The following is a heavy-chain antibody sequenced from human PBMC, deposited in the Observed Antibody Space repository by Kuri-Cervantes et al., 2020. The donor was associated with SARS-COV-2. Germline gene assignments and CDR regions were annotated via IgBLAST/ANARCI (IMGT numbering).Heavy chain of an antibody. V-gene: IGHV1-46*01. J-gene: IGHJ6*03. CDR3: ARSWGNWRYMDV. Sequence: ASVKVSCKVSGYFLAESSIHWVRQAPGQGLEWMGIINPSGGSTSYAQKFQGRVTMTRDTSTSTVYMELSSLRSEDTAVYYCARSWGNWRYMDVWGKGTTVTDSS. CDR1: GYFLAESS. D-gene: IGHD1-1*01. CDR2: INPSGGST.